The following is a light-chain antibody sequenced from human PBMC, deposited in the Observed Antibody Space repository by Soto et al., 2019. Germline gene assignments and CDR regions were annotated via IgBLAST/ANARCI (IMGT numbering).Light chain of an antibody. CDR3: QQYKRYSLT. CDR2: DGF. CDR1: QSINNW. V-gene: IGKV1-5*01. J-gene: IGKJ4*01. Sequence: DIQMTQSPSTLSASVGDRVTITCRASQSINNWLAWYQQKPGKAPKLLIYDGFSLESGVPLRFSGSGFGTGFTLTISSLQPDDSATYYCQQYKRYSLTFGGGTKVEIK.